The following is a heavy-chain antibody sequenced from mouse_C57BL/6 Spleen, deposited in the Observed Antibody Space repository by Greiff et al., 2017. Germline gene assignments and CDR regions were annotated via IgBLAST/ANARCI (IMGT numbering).Heavy chain of an antibody. J-gene: IGHJ4*01. CDR2: IDPSDSYT. V-gene: IGHV1-69*01. D-gene: IGHD2-1*01. CDR3: ARKGNSYYYAMDY. CDR1: GYTFTSYW. Sequence: VQLQQPGAELVMPGASVKLSCKASGYTFTSYWMHWVKQRPGQGLEWIGEIDPSDSYTNYNQKFKGKSTLTVDKSSSTAYMQLSSLTSEDSAVXYCARKGNSYYYAMDYWGQGTSVTVSS.